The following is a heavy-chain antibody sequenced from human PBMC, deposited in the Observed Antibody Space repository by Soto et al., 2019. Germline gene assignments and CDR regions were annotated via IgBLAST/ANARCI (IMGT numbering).Heavy chain of an antibody. CDR2: ISSSGSTI. CDR3: ARDHSRYCSSTSCYKTGRYYYYYGMGV. Sequence: GGSLRLSCAASGFTFSSYEMNWVRQAPGKGLEWVSYISSSGSTIYYADSVTGRFTISRDNAKNSLYLQMNSLRAQDTAVYYCARDHSRYCSSTSCYKTGRYYYYYGMGVWGQGTTVTVSS. J-gene: IGHJ6*02. V-gene: IGHV3-48*03. CDR1: GFTFSSYE. D-gene: IGHD2-2*02.